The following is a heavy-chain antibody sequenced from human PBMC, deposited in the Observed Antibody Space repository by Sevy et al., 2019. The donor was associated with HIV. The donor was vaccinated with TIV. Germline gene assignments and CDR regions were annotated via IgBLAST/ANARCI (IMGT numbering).Heavy chain of an antibody. CDR3: ASGSLDSTGYPFDY. J-gene: IGHJ4*02. CDR2: ISSSNTYI. CDR1: GFTFSIYT. D-gene: IGHD3-22*01. V-gene: IGHV3-21*01. Sequence: GGSLRLSCAASGFTFSIYTMNWVRQAPGKGLEWVSSISSSNTYIYYADSVRGRFTISRDNAKNSLYLQMHSLRAEDTAVYYCASGSLDSTGYPFDYWGQGTLVTVSS.